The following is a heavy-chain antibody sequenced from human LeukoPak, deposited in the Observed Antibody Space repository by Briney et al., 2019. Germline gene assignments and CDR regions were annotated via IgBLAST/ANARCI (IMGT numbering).Heavy chain of an antibody. CDR1: GGSISNSSFY. Sequence: PSETLSLTCTVSGGSISNSSFYWGWIRQPPGKGLEWIGNIYYRGSTYYNSSLKSRVSISVDTSKNYFSLKVSSVTAADTAVYYCARLFLRFGEFSFDHWGQGTLVTVSS. V-gene: IGHV4-39*02. D-gene: IGHD3-10*01. J-gene: IGHJ4*02. CDR3: ARLFLRFGEFSFDH. CDR2: IYYRGST.